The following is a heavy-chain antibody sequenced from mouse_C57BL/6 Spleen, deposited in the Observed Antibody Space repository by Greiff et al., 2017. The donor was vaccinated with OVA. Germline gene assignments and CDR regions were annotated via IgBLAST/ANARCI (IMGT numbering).Heavy chain of an antibody. V-gene: IGHV7-3*01. J-gene: IGHJ2*01. D-gene: IGHD1-1*01. CDR2: IRNKANGYTT. CDR3: ARYSTVVGEYDFDY. Sequence: DVQLVESGGGLVQPGGSLSLSCAASGFTFTDYYMSWVRQPPGKALEWLGFIRNKANGYTTDYSAFVKDRFTISRHNSQSILYLQMNALRAEQSATYYCARYSTVVGEYDFDYWGQGTTITVSS. CDR1: GFTFTDYY.